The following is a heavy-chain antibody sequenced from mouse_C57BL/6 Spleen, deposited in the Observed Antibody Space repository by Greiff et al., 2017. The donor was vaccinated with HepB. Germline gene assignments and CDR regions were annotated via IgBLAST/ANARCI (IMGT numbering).Heavy chain of an antibody. J-gene: IGHJ2*01. V-gene: IGHV1-81*01. Sequence: VQLQQSGAELARPGASVKLSCTASGYTFTNSGISWVKQRTGQGLEWIGKIYPRSGNTYYNEKFKGKATLTADKSSSTSYMELRSLTSEDSAVYFWASCGSTEGTTLTTGAKPRHQRNDFDYWGQGTTLTVSS. CDR3: ASCGSTEGTTLTTGAKPRHQRNDFDY. D-gene: IGHD2-4*01. CDR2: IYPRSGNT. CDR1: GYTFTNSG.